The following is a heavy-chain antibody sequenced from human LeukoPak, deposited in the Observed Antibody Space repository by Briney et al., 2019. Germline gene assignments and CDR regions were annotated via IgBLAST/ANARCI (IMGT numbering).Heavy chain of an antibody. D-gene: IGHD6-13*01. J-gene: IGHJ6*03. CDR1: EYSFTSYW. Sequence: GESLKISCKGSEYSFTSYWIGWVRQMPGKGLEWMGIIYPGDSDTRYSPSFQGQVTISADKSISTAYLQWSSLEASDTAMYYCARDLIEQQLSPYYYYYYMDVWGKGTTVTVSS. V-gene: IGHV5-51*01. CDR3: ARDLIEQQLSPYYYYYYMDV. CDR2: IYPGDSDT.